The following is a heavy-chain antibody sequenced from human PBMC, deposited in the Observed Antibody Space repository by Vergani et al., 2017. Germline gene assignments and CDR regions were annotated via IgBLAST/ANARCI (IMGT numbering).Heavy chain of an antibody. CDR2: ISYDGSNK. D-gene: IGHD6-13*01. CDR1: GFTFSSYG. J-gene: IGHJ6*03. Sequence: QVQLVESGGGVVQPGRSLRLSCAASGFTFSSYGMHWVRQAPGKGLEWVAVISYDGSNKYYADSAKGRFTISRDNSKNTLYLQMNSLRAGDTAVYYCAKGVGSSWQSYYYYYMDVWGKGTTVTVSS. CDR3: AKGVGSSWQSYYYYYMDV. V-gene: IGHV3-30*18.